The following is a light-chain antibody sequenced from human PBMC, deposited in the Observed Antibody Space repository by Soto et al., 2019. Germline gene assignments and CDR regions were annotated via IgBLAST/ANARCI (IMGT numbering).Light chain of an antibody. CDR2: KAS. CDR3: QQYNSYSWT. Sequence: DIQMTQSPSTLSASLGDRVTIACRASQSISRWLEWYQQKPGKAPKLLIYKASSLESGVPSRFRGSGSGTEFTLTISSLQPDDFATYYCQQYNSYSWTFGQGTKVDIK. CDR1: QSISRW. V-gene: IGKV1-5*03. J-gene: IGKJ1*01.